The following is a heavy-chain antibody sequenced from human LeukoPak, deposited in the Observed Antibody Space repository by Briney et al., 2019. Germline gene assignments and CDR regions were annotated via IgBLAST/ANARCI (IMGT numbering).Heavy chain of an antibody. J-gene: IGHJ3*02. D-gene: IGHD3-9*01. CDR1: GFAFRDYG. Sequence: PGGSLRLSCTASGFAFRDYGLHWLRQVPGKGLEWVALISDIESDRNYADSIKGRFTVSRNNSKNTLYLQMNSLRAEDTAVYYCAREHLDYDILTGYQVDAFDIWGQGTMVTVSS. CDR2: ISDIESDR. V-gene: IGHV3-30*03. CDR3: AREHLDYDILTGYQVDAFDI.